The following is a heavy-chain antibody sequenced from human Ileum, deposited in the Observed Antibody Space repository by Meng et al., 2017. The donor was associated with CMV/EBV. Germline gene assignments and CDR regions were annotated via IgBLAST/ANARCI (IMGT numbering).Heavy chain of an antibody. D-gene: IGHD3-16*01. Sequence: GEPLKISCQGSGFSFTSYWIGWVRQKPGKGLELMGIIYPRDSDTRYSPSFEGQVTMSADPSINTTYLHWSSLKASDTAVYYCTKMLFSAYNWFDPWGQGTQVTVSS. CDR2: IYPRDSDT. CDR1: GFSFTSYW. V-gene: IGHV5-51*01. J-gene: IGHJ5*02. CDR3: TKMLFSAYNWFDP.